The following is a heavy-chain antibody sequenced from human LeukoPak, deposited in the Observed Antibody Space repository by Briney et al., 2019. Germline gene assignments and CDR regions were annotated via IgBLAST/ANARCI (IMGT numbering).Heavy chain of an antibody. CDR1: GYTFTSYG. CDR2: ISAYNGNT. D-gene: IGHD6-19*01. J-gene: IGHJ4*02. V-gene: IGHV1-18*01. Sequence: GASVKVSCKASGYTFTSYGISWVRQAPGQGLEWMGWISAYNGNTNYAQKLQGRVTMTTDTSTSTAYMELRSLRSDDTAVYYCARLPNSSGWYSERLYLLDYWGQGTLVPVSS. CDR3: ARLPNSSGWYSERLYLLDY.